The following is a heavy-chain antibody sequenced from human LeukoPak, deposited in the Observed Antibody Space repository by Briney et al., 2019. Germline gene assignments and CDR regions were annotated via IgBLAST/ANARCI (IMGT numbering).Heavy chain of an antibody. CDR1: GFTVSSNY. CDR3: AKWRRGGWSLDY. Sequence: PGGSLRLSCAASGFTVSSNYVTWVRQAPGKGLEWVSVIYSGGGTYYADSVKGRSTISRDNFKNTLYLQMNSLRAEDTAVYYCAKWRRGGWSLDYWGQGTLVTVSS. D-gene: IGHD6-19*01. J-gene: IGHJ4*02. V-gene: IGHV3-53*01. CDR2: IYSGGGT.